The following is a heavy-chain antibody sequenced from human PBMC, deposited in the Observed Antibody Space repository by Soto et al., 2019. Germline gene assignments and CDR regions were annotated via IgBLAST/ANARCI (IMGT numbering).Heavy chain of an antibody. D-gene: IGHD1-7*01. CDR3: AAGRYNWNYDDYYYGMDV. Sequence: SVKVSCKASGFTFTSSAVQWARQARGQRREWIGWIVVGSGNTNYAQKFQERVTITRDMSTSTAYMELSSLRSEDTAVYYCAAGRYNWNYDDYYYGMDVWGQGXTVTV. CDR2: IVVGSGNT. V-gene: IGHV1-58*01. J-gene: IGHJ6*02. CDR1: GFTFTSSA.